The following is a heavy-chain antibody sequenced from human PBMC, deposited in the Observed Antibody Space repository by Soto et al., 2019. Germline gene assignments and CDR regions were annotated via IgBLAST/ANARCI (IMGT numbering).Heavy chain of an antibody. CDR2: IKSKADGETI. D-gene: IGHD1-26*01. V-gene: IGHV3-15*07. Sequence: EVQLVESGGGLVEPGGSLRLSCAASGFNFINAWMHWVRQAPGKGLEWVGRIKSKADGETIDYAAPVKGRFIISRDDSKNTLYLQINSLKMEDTAVYYCSALGVWGQGTTVTVSS. CDR3: SALGV. J-gene: IGHJ6*02. CDR1: GFNFINAW.